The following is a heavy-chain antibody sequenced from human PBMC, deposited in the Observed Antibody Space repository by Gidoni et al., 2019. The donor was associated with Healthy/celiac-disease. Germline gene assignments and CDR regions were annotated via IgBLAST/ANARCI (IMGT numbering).Heavy chain of an antibody. CDR2: ISYDGSNK. V-gene: IGHV3-30*18. Sequence: QVQLVESGGGVVQPGRSLRLSCAASGFTFSSYGMHWVRQAPGQGLELVAVISYDGSNKYYADSVKGRFTISRDNSKNTLDMQMNSLRAEDTAVYYCAKPDGDYEKYFDYWGQGTLVTVSS. D-gene: IGHD4-17*01. J-gene: IGHJ4*02. CDR1: GFTFSSYG. CDR3: AKPDGDYEKYFDY.